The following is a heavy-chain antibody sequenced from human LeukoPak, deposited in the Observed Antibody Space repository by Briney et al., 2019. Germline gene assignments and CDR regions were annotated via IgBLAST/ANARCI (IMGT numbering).Heavy chain of an antibody. CDR3: ARDLYGGSHFFDY. CDR2: INAGNGNT. D-gene: IGHD1-26*01. Sequence: GSSVKVSCKASGGTFSSYAISWVRQAPGQRLEWMGWINAGNGNTKYSQKFQGRVTITRDTSASTAYMELSSLRSEDTAVYYCARDLYGGSHFFDYWGQGTLVTVSS. V-gene: IGHV1-3*01. J-gene: IGHJ4*02. CDR1: GGTFSSYA.